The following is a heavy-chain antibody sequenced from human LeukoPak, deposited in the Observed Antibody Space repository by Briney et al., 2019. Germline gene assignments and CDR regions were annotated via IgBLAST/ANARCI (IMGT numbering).Heavy chain of an antibody. Sequence: GGSLRLSCAASGFTFSSHGMHWVRQAPGKGLEWVAVTSYDGSTKYYADSAKGRFNISRDNSKNTLYLQMNSLRVDYTAVYYCAKDATLFGDQYFDYWGQGTLVIVSS. CDR1: GFTFSSHG. CDR3: AKDATLFGDQYFDY. D-gene: IGHD3-10*01. V-gene: IGHV3-30*18. J-gene: IGHJ4*02. CDR2: TSYDGSTK.